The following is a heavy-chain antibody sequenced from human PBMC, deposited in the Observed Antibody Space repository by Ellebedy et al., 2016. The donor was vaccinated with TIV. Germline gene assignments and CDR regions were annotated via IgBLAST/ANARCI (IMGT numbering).Heavy chain of an antibody. CDR1: GFTFSSYA. Sequence: GGSLRLXXAASGFTFSSYAMHWVRQAPGKGLEWVAVISYDGSNKYYADSVKGRFTISRDNSKNTLYLQMNSLRAEDTALYYCVKASTTSRGGYWYFDLWGRGTLVTVSS. V-gene: IGHV3-30-3*02. CDR2: ISYDGSNK. J-gene: IGHJ2*01. CDR3: VKASTTSRGGYWYFDL. D-gene: IGHD3-10*01.